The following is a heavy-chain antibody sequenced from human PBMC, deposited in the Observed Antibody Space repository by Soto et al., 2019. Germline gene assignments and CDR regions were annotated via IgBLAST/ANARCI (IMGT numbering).Heavy chain of an antibody. J-gene: IGHJ6*01. CDR3: AQDTPPVVYCSVCSFYHCTYYYYYRMDV. CDR1: GFTFSSYG. CDR2: ISYDGSNK. D-gene: IGHD2-15*01. Sequence: VGSLRLSCAASGFTFSSYGMHWVRQAPGKGLKWVEVISYDGSNKYYADSVKGRFTISRDNSKNTLYLQMNSLRAEDTVVYYCAQDTPPVVYCSVCSFYHCTYYYYYRMDVWRQGTTVTGS. V-gene: IGHV3-30*18.